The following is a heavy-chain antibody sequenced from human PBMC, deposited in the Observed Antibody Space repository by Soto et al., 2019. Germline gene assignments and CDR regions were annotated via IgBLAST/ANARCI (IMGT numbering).Heavy chain of an antibody. D-gene: IGHD2-2*01. CDR2: IYYSGST. J-gene: IGHJ2*01. CDR1: GGSISSSSYY. Sequence: QLQLQESGPGLVKPSETLSLTCTVSGGSISSSSYYWGWIRQPPGKGLEWIGSIYYSGSTYYNPSLKSRVTISVDTSKNQFSLKLSSVTAADTAVYYCARPQSLVVPAADWYFDLRGRGTLVTVSS. V-gene: IGHV4-39*01. CDR3: ARPQSLVVPAADWYFDL.